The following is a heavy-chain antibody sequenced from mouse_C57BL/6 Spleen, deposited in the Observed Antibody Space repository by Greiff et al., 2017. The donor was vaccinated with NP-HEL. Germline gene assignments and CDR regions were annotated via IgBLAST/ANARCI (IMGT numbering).Heavy chain of an antibody. CDR3: TSTPAGGDYYAMDY. CDR1: GYTFTDYE. CDR2: IDPETGGT. V-gene: IGHV1-15*01. D-gene: IGHD6-1*01. Sequence: QVQLQQSGAELVRPGASVTLSCKASGYTFTDYEMHWVKQTPVHGLEWIGAIDPETGGTAYNQKFKGKGKRKEEKSTRTAYMELRSLTSEDSAVYYCTSTPAGGDYYAMDYWGQGTSVTVSS. J-gene: IGHJ4*01.